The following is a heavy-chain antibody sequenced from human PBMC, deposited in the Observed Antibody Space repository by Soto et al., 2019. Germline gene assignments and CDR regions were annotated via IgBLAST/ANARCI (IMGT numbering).Heavy chain of an antibody. Sequence: QVQLQESGPGLVKPSQTLSLTCTVSGGSISSGGYYWRWIRQHPGKGLEWIGYIYYGGSTYYNPSLKSRVTISVDTSKNQFSLKLSSVTAADTAVYYCARASYYDSSGYFWLDYWGQGTLVTVSS. CDR2: IYYGGST. J-gene: IGHJ4*02. V-gene: IGHV4-31*03. CDR1: GGSISSGGYY. CDR3: ARASYYDSSGYFWLDY. D-gene: IGHD3-22*01.